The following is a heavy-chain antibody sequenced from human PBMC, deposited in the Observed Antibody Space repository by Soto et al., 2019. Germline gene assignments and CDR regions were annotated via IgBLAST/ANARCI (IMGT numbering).Heavy chain of an antibody. CDR3: LCPGHMDV. Sequence: GGSLRLSCAASGFTFSTYAMNWVRQAPGKRLQWVSYISSTGTTLYYADSVKGRFTISRDNAKNSLYLQMNSLRDEDTALYYCLCPGHMDVWGQGTTATVSS. V-gene: IGHV3-48*02. CDR2: ISSTGTTL. CDR1: GFTFSTYA. J-gene: IGHJ6*02.